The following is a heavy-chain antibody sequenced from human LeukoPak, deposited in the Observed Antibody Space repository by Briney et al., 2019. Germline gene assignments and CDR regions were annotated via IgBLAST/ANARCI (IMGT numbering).Heavy chain of an antibody. CDR2: IYYSGST. CDR1: GGSISSYY. J-gene: IGHJ3*02. Sequence: SETLSLTCTVSGGSISSYYWSWIRQPPGKGLEWIGYIYYSGSTNYNPSLKSRVTISVDTTKNQFSLKLSSVTAADTAVYYCARQGDAFDIWGQGTMVTVSS. V-gene: IGHV4-59*08. CDR3: ARQGDAFDI.